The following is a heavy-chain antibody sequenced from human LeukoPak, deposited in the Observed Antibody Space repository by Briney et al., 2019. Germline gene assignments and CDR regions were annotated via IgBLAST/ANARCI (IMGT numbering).Heavy chain of an antibody. J-gene: IGHJ4*02. CDR1: GFTFSSYW. CDR3: ASLGNQYYDFWSGYYTDLFDY. Sequence: SGGSLRLSCAASGFTFSSYWMSWVRQAPGKWLEWVANIKQDGSEKYYVDSVKGRFTISRDNAKNSLYLQMNSLRAEDTAVYYCASLGNQYYDFWSGYYTDLFDYWGQGTLVTVSS. CDR2: IKQDGSEK. V-gene: IGHV3-7*01. D-gene: IGHD3-3*01.